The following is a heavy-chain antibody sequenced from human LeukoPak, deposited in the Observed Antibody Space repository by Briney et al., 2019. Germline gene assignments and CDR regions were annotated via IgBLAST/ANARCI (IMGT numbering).Heavy chain of an antibody. V-gene: IGHV1-69*06. D-gene: IGHD2-21*02. J-gene: IGHJ1*01. Sequence: SVKVSCKASGGTFSSYAISWVRQAPGQGLEWMGGIIPIFGTANYAQKFQGRVTITADKSTSTAYMELSSLRSEDTAVYYCASDCGGDCYPPAEYFRHWGQGTLVTVSS. CDR2: IIPIFGTA. CDR1: GGTFSSYA. CDR3: ASDCGGDCYPPAEYFRH.